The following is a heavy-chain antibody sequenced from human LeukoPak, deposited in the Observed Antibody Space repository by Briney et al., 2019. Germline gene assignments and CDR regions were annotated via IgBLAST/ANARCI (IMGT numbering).Heavy chain of an antibody. J-gene: IGHJ4*02. CDR1: GFTVSTYG. Sequence: GGSLRLSCAASGFTVSTYGMSWVRQAPGKGLEWVGFIRSKVYGGTPEYAASVKGRFTISRDDSKGIAYLQMNSLKTEDTAVYYCTRDQTPYYWGQGTLVTVSS. CDR3: TRDQTPYY. CDR2: IRSKVYGGTP. V-gene: IGHV3-49*04.